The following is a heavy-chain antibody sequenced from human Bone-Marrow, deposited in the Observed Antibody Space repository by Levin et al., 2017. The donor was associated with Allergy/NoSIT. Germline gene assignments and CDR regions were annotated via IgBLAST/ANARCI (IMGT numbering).Heavy chain of an antibody. CDR1: GFTVSSNY. V-gene: IGHV3-53*01. D-gene: IGHD6-13*01. CDR2: IYIGGST. Sequence: PGESLKISCAASGFTVSSNYMSWVRQAPGRGLEWVSVIYIGGSTDYADSVKGRFTVSRENSKNTVYLQMNRLRAEDTAVYYCATDPARGSLNWFDPWGQGTLVTVSS. CDR3: ATDPARGSLNWFDP. J-gene: IGHJ5*02.